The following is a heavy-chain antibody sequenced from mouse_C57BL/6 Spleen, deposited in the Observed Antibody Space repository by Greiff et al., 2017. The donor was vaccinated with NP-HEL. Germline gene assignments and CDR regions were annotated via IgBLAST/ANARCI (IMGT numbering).Heavy chain of an antibody. CDR2: ISYSGST. Sequence: VQLQQSGPGMVKPSQSLSLTCTVTGYSITSGYDWHWIRHFPGNKLEWMGYISYSGSTNYNPSLKSRISITHDTSKNHFFLKLNSVTTEDTATYYCARGTEGSFAYWGQGTLVTVSA. V-gene: IGHV3-1*01. D-gene: IGHD3-3*01. CDR1: GYSITSGYD. CDR3: ARGTEGSFAY. J-gene: IGHJ3*01.